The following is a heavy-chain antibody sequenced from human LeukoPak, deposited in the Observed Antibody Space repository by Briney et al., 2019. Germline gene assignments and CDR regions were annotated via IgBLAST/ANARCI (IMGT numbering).Heavy chain of an antibody. Sequence: SGGSLRLSCAASGFTFDDYAMHWVWQAPGKGLEWVSGISWNSGSIGYADSVKDRFTISRDNAKNSLYLQMNSLRAEDTALYYCAKLSSNGYFDYWGQGTLVTVSS. D-gene: IGHD2-8*01. V-gene: IGHV3-9*01. CDR2: ISWNSGSI. CDR1: GFTFDDYA. CDR3: AKLSSNGYFDY. J-gene: IGHJ4*02.